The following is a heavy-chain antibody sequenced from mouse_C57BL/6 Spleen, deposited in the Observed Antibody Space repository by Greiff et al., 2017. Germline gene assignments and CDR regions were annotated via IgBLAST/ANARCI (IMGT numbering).Heavy chain of an antibody. CDR2: IHPNSGST. D-gene: IGHD2-4*01. Sequence: VQLQQPGAELVKPGASVKLSCTASGYTFTSYWMHWVKQRPGQGLEWIGMIHPNSGSTNYNEKFKSKATLTVDTSSSTAYMQLSSLTSEDSAVYYCARLPYYDYGPSYFDYWGQGTTLTVSS. J-gene: IGHJ2*01. CDR1: GYTFTSYW. V-gene: IGHV1-64*01. CDR3: ARLPYYDYGPSYFDY.